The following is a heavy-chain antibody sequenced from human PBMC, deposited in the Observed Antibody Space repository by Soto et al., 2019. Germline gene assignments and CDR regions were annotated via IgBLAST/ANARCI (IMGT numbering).Heavy chain of an antibody. CDR1: GDSVSSNSAA. D-gene: IGHD1-1*01. Sequence: PSQTLSLTCDISGDSVSSNSAACNWIRQTPSRGLEWLGRTYYRSKWYINYAVSVKSRITVNPDTSKNQFSLQLNSVTPEDTAVYYCARGSWDDVTGHYYMDVWGKGTTVTVSS. V-gene: IGHV6-1*01. CDR3: ARGSWDDVTGHYYMDV. J-gene: IGHJ6*03. CDR2: TYYRSKWYI.